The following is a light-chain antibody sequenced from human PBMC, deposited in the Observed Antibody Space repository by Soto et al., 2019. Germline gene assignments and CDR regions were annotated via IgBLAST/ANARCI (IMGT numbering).Light chain of an antibody. CDR1: QYISNS. CDR2: AAS. Sequence: GDRVTITCPASQYISNSSVWDQQKPGKAPNLLIYAASSLQSGVPSRVSGSGSGTDFTLTISSLQPEDFAIYFCQQHKLFPQSFGGGTKVEIK. J-gene: IGKJ4*01. V-gene: IGKV1D-12*01. CDR3: QQHKLFPQS.